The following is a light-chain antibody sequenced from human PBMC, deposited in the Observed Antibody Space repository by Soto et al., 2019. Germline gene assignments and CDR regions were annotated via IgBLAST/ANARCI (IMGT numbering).Light chain of an antibody. CDR1: QSVSNM. Sequence: ETVMTQSPDTLSVSPGEGATLSCRASQSVSNMLAWYQQKPGQAPRLLIYFASSRATGVPARFSGSGSGTEFTLTISSLQSEDSAFYYCQQYNNWPPITFGQGTRLEIK. J-gene: IGKJ5*01. CDR3: QQYNNWPPIT. V-gene: IGKV3-15*01. CDR2: FAS.